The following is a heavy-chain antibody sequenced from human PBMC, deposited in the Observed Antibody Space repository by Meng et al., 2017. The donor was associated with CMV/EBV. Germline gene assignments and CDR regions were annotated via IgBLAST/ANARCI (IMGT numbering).Heavy chain of an antibody. CDR2: INPNSGGT. V-gene: IGHV1-2*02. D-gene: IGHD2-2*01. CDR1: GYTFTGYY. CDR3: ARDRGRCSSTRKPCRSLGYFDY. J-gene: IGHJ4*02. Sequence: ASVKVSCKASGYTFTGYYMHWVRQAPGQGLEWMGWINPNSGGTNYAQKFQGRVTMTRDTSISTAYMELSRLRSDDTAVYYCARDRGRCSSTRKPCRSLGYFDYWGQGTLVTVSS.